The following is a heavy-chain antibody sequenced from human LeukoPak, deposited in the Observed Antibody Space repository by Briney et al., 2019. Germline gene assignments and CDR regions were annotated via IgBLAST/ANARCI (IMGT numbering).Heavy chain of an antibody. V-gene: IGHV4-59*01. CDR2: IYYSGST. CDR1: GGSISSYY. CDR3: ARDRPYGIAARYYNWFDP. Sequence: SETLSLTCTVSGGSISSYYWSWIRQPPGKGLEWIGYIYYSGSTNYNPSLKSRVTISVDTSKNQFSLKLSSVAAADTAVYYCARDRPYGIAARYYNWFDPWGQGTLVTVSS. J-gene: IGHJ5*02. D-gene: IGHD6-6*01.